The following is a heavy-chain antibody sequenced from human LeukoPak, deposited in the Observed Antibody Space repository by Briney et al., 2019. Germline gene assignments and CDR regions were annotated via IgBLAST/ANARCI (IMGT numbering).Heavy chain of an antibody. J-gene: IGHJ4*02. Sequence: PSETLSLTCTVSGGSISSYYWSWIWQPPGKGLEWIGYIYYSGSTNYNPSLKSRVTISVDTSKNQFSLKLSSVTAADTAVYYCARGLYSGPYFDYWGQGTLVTVSS. V-gene: IGHV4-59*08. CDR1: GGSISSYY. CDR3: ARGLYSGPYFDY. CDR2: IYYSGST. D-gene: IGHD3-10*01.